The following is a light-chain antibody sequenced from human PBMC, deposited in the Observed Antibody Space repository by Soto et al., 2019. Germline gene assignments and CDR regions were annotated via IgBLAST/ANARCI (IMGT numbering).Light chain of an antibody. Sequence: QSVLTQPRSVSASPGQSVTISCTGTSGDVGGSNHVSWYQHHPGKAPKFLIYDVTKRPSGVPDRFSGSKSGNTASLTISGLQAEDEADYYCCSDAGTYTFVFGTGTKVTVL. J-gene: IGLJ1*01. CDR1: SGDVGGSNH. V-gene: IGLV2-11*01. CDR2: DVT. CDR3: CSDAGTYTFV.